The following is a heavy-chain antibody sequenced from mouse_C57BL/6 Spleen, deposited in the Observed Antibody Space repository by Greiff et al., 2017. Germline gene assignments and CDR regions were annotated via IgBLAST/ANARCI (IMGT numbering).Heavy chain of an antibody. CDR1: GYAFSSYW. J-gene: IGHJ4*01. V-gene: IGHV1-80*01. CDR3: AREGVITTVGYAMDY. D-gene: IGHD1-1*01. CDR2: IYPGDGDT. Sequence: QVQLKESGAELVKPGASVKISCKASGYAFSSYWMNWVKQRPGKGLEWIGQIYPGDGDTNYNGKFKGKATLTADKSSSTAYMQLSSLTSEDSAVYFCAREGVITTVGYAMDYWGQGTSVTVSS.